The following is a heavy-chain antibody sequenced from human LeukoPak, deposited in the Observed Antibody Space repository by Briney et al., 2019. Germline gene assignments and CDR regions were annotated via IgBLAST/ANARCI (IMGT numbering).Heavy chain of an antibody. CDR2: IYHSGST. J-gene: IGHJ6*02. V-gene: IGHV4-4*02. D-gene: IGHD2-2*01. Sequence: SETLSLTCAVSGGSISSSNWWSWVRQPPGKGLEWIGEIYHSGSTNYNPSLKSRVTISVDKSKNQFSLKMSSVTAADPAVYDCASRIIVVVPAATQNGMDVWGQGTTVTVSS. CDR1: GGSISSSNW. CDR3: ASRIIVVVPAATQNGMDV.